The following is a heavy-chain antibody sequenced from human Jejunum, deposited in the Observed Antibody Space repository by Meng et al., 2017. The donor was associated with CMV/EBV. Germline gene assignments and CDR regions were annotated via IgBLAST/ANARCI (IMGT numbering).Heavy chain of an antibody. CDR3: ARVYFSDVRCYIDV. Sequence: SGFTFRSYEMNWVRQAPGKGLEWVSHIVTSGHIVHYGDAVKGRFTISRDNAKNSVHLQMNILRVEDTALYYCARVYFSDVRCYIDVWGQGTSVTVSS. CDR2: IVTSGHIV. V-gene: IGHV3-48*03. D-gene: IGHD2-15*01. CDR1: GFTFRSYE. J-gene: IGHJ6*03.